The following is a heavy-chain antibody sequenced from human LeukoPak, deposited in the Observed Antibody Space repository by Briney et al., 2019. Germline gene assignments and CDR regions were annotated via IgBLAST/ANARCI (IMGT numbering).Heavy chain of an antibody. V-gene: IGHV3-48*01. Sequence: GGSLRLSCVVSGFTFSRYSMNWVRQAPGKGLEWVSYFGTSRGIINYADSVKGRFSISIDNAKNSLYLQMNSLRAEDTAVYYCARDYLTAQWLLSGGDYWGQGTLVTVSS. CDR2: FGTSRGII. CDR3: ARDYLTAQWLLSGGDY. D-gene: IGHD5-12*01. J-gene: IGHJ4*02. CDR1: GFTFSRYS.